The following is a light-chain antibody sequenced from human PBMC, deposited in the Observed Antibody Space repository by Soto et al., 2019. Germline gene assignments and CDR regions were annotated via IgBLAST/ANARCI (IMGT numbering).Light chain of an antibody. CDR2: DAS. Sequence: SLASLRIIKEERATLSCRASQSVSSYLAWYQQKPGQAPRLLIYDASNRATGIPARFSGSGSGTDFTLTISSLEPEDLAVYYCQQRSNWPPRITFGQGTRLEIK. CDR1: QSVSSY. V-gene: IGKV3-11*01. J-gene: IGKJ5*01. CDR3: QQRSNWPPRIT.